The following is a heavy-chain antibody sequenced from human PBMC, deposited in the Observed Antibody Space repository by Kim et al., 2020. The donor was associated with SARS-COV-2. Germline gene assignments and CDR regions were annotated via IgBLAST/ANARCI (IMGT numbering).Heavy chain of an antibody. CDR3: ARAGGYCSGGSCYGDVNWFDP. Sequence: GGSLRLSCAASGFTFSDYYMSWIRQAPGKGLEWVSYISSSSSYTNYADSVKGRFTISRDNAKNSLYLQMNSLRAEDTAVYYCARAGGYCSGGSCYGDVNWFDPWGQGTLVTVSS. CDR2: ISSSSSYT. V-gene: IGHV3-11*06. D-gene: IGHD2-15*01. CDR1: GFTFSDYY. J-gene: IGHJ5*02.